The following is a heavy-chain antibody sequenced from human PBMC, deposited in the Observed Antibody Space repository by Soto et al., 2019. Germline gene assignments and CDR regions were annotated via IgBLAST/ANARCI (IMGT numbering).Heavy chain of an antibody. CDR2: INHRGNT. CDR1: GGSFRGYY. V-gene: IGHV4-34*01. J-gene: IGHJ4*02. CDR3: ARVDDY. Sequence: QVQLPQWGAGLLKPSETLSLTCAVYGGSFRGYYWSWIRQPPGKGLEWIGEINHRGNTKYNPSLKSRVTRSVDTSKNQFSLKLSSVTAADTAVYYCARVDDYWGQGTLVTVSS.